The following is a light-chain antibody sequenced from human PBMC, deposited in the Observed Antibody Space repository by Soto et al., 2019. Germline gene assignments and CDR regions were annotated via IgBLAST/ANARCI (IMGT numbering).Light chain of an antibody. CDR3: SSYAGSNNFV. CDR2: EVS. V-gene: IGLV2-8*01. J-gene: IGLJ1*01. Sequence: QSVLTQPPSASGSPGQSVTISCTRTSSDVGGYNYVSWYQQHPGKAPKLMIYEVSKRPSGVPDRFSGSKSDNTASLTVSGLQAEDEADYYCSSYAGSNNFVFGTGTKLTVL. CDR1: SSDVGGYNY.